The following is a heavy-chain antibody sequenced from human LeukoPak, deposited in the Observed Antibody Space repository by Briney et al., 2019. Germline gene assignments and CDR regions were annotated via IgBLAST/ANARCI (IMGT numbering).Heavy chain of an antibody. V-gene: IGHV3-23*01. CDR3: ASHIAAAGGAYFDY. J-gene: IGHJ4*02. CDR2: ISGSGGST. Sequence: VGSLRLSCAASGFTFSSYAMSWVRQAPGKGLEWVSAISGSGGSTYYADSVKGRFTISRDNSKNTLYLQMNSLRAEDTAVYYCASHIAAAGGAYFDYWGQGTLVTVSS. CDR1: GFTFSSYA. D-gene: IGHD6-13*01.